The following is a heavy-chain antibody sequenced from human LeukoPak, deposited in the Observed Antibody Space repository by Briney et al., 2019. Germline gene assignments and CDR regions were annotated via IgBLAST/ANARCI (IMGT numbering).Heavy chain of an antibody. Sequence: SETLSLTCTVSGGSISGSNYYWGWIRQPPGKGLEWIGSIFYTGSSYYNPSLKSRVTISVDKSKNQFSLKLSYVTAADTAVYYCARVSVASGMASDYWGQGTLVTVSS. CDR2: IFYTGSS. J-gene: IGHJ4*02. CDR1: GGSISGSNYY. D-gene: IGHD6-13*01. CDR3: ARVSVASGMASDY. V-gene: IGHV4-39*07.